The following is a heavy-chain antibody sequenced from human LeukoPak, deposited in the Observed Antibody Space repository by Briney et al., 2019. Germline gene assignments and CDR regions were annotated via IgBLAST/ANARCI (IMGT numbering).Heavy chain of an antibody. CDR2: INTNTGNP. D-gene: IGHD3-3*01. CDR1: GYTFTSYA. V-gene: IGHV7-4-1*02. CDR3: ARGPGITIFGVVIPTYWYFDL. Sequence: ASVTVSCKASGYTFTSYAMNWVRQAPGQGLEWMGWINTNTGNPTYAQGFTGRFVFSLDTSVSTAYLQISSLKAEDTAVYYCARGPGITIFGVVIPTYWYFDLWGRGTLVTVSS. J-gene: IGHJ2*01.